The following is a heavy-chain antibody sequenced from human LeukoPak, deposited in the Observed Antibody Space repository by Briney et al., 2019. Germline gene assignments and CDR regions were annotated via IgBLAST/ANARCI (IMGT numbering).Heavy chain of an antibody. J-gene: IGHJ4*02. V-gene: IGHV3-53*01. CDR3: AIVWSDSNGWFHFDC. CDR2: ISSVDST. Sequence: PGGSLRLSCAASGFTVSSNYMSWVRQAPGKGLEWVSLISSVDSTNYADSVRGRFTISRDNFKNTLYLQMNSLTVEDTAIYYCAIVWSDSNGWFHFDCWGQGTLVTVSS. CDR1: GFTVSSNY. D-gene: IGHD3-10*01.